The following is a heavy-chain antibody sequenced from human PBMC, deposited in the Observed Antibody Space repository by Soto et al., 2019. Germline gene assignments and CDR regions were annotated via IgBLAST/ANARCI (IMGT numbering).Heavy chain of an antibody. Sequence: ETLSPTGRVSGDSITRYKWSWIRHSPGKGLEWIANLYSSGDTNHNPSLKSRVTISVDTSKNQYSLKLSPANPADKAVYYCAREWSGFDYWGQGILVTVSS. CDR2: LYSSGDT. CDR3: AREWSGFDY. V-gene: IGHV4-59*01. J-gene: IGHJ4*02. CDR1: GDSITRYK. D-gene: IGHD2-15*01.